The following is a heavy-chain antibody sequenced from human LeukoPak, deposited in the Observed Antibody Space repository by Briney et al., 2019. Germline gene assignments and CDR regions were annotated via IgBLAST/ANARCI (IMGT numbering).Heavy chain of an antibody. CDR3: ARGSLGDGSLLIDY. J-gene: IGHJ4*02. CDR2: INSDGSDK. D-gene: IGHD3-10*01. V-gene: IGHV3-74*01. CDR1: GFTFSWYW. Sequence: GGSLRLSCAASGFTFSWYWVHWVRQAPGKGLVWVSRINSDGSDKTYADSVKGRFTISRDNAKNTVYLQMNSLRAEDTAVYYCARGSLGDGSLLIDYWGQGTLVTVSS.